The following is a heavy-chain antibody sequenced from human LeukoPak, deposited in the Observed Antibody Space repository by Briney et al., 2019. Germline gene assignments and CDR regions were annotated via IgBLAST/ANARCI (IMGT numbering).Heavy chain of an antibody. V-gene: IGHV3-23*01. CDR2: ISGSGGST. CDR3: AKDLEPWLQLWLDY. J-gene: IGHJ4*02. Sequence: GGSLRLSCAASGFTFSSYAMSWVRQAPGKGLEWVSAISGSGGSTYYADSVKGRFTISRDNSKNTLYLQMNSLRAEDTAVYYCAKDLEPWLQLWLDYWGQGTLVTVSS. CDR1: GFTFSSYA. D-gene: IGHD5-18*01.